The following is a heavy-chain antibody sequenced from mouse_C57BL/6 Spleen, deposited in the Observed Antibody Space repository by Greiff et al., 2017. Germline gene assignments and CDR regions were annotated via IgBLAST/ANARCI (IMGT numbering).Heavy chain of an antibody. CDR1: GYTFTDYY. CDR3: ARQSFYAMDY. V-gene: IGHV1-19*01. CDR2: INPYNGGT. Sequence: EVQLQQSGPVLVKPGASVKMSCKASGYTFTDYYMNWVKQSHGKSLEWIGVINPYNGGTSYNQKFKGKATLTVDKSSSTAYMELNSLTSEDSAVYYCARQSFYAMDYWGQGTSVTVSS. J-gene: IGHJ4*01.